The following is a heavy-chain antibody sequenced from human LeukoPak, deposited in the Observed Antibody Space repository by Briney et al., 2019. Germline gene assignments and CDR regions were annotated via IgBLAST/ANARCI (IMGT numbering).Heavy chain of an antibody. D-gene: IGHD5-18*01. CDR2: ICSGGST. CDR3: AREMKIQLWPDYYYYGMDV. CDR1: GFTVSSNY. V-gene: IGHV3-66*01. Sequence: GGSLRLSCAASGFTVSSNYMSWVRQAPGKGLEWVSVICSGGSTYYADSVKGRFTISRDNSKNTLYLQVNSLRAEDTAVYYCAREMKIQLWPDYYYYGMDVWGQGTTVTVSS. J-gene: IGHJ6*02.